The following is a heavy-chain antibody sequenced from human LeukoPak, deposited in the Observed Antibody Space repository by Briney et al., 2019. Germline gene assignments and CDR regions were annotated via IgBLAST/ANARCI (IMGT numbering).Heavy chain of an antibody. J-gene: IGHJ4*02. Sequence: ASVTVSCKPSVCAFTKYGISWVGQAPGQGREGMGWIRDYNSTYNCDTHYAQKLQGTFTMTTDISTNTGYMELRSLRSDDTAVYYCAREYGSGSYTGIDYWGQGTLVTVSS. CDR3: AREYGSGSYTGIDY. D-gene: IGHD3-10*01. CDR1: VCAFTKYG. CDR2: IRDYNSTYNCDT. V-gene: IGHV1-18*01.